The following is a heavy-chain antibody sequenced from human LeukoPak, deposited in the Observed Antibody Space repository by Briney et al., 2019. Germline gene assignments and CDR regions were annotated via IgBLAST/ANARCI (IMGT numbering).Heavy chain of an antibody. V-gene: IGHV3-23*01. Sequence: PGGSLRLSCAASGFTFSSYAMSWVRQAPGKGLEWVSAISGSGGSTYYADSVKGRFTVSRDNSKNTLYLQMHNLRADDTAVYYCARGSLRCPDYWGQGTLVAVSS. J-gene: IGHJ4*02. CDR1: GFTFSSYA. CDR2: ISGSGGST. D-gene: IGHD3-16*01. CDR3: ARGSLRCPDY.